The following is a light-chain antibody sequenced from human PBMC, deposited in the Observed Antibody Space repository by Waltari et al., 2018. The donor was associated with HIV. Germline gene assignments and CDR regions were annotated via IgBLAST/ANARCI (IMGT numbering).Light chain of an antibody. CDR1: TSNIGRNT. CDR3: ASWDDSLNGPV. Sequence: QSVLTQPPSTSGTPEERVTISCSGTTSNIGRNTVSWFQQLPGTAPTVLIYGKNRRPSGVPDRFSGSKSGTSASLAISGLQFEDEADYYCASWDDSLNGPVFGGGTKLSVV. V-gene: IGLV1-44*01. J-gene: IGLJ2*01. CDR2: GKN.